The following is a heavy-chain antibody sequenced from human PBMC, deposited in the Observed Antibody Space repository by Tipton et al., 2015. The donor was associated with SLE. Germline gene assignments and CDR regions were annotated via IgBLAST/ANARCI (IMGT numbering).Heavy chain of an antibody. D-gene: IGHD6-13*01. V-gene: IGHV4-34*01. CDR2: INHSGST. CDR1: GGSFSGYY. Sequence: TLSLTCAVYGGSFSGYYWSWIRQPPGKGLEWIGEINHSGSTNYNPSLKSRVTISVDTSKNQFSLKLSSVTAADTAVYYCARPRGAADVWGKGTTVPVSS. J-gene: IGHJ6*04. CDR3: ARPRGAADV.